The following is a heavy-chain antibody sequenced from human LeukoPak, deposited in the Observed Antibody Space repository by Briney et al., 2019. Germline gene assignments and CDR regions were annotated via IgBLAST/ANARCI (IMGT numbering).Heavy chain of an antibody. V-gene: IGHV3-23*01. D-gene: IGHD4-17*01. CDR3: ARDAGGAWPFDY. Sequence: GGSLRLSCAASGFTFSSYEMNWVRQAPGKGLEWVSTISPSGENTHYPDSVKGRFTISRDNSKNTLSLEINGLRVDDTAVYYCARDAGGAWPFDYWGQGTRVTVSS. CDR1: GFTFSSYE. J-gene: IGHJ4*02. CDR2: ISPSGENT.